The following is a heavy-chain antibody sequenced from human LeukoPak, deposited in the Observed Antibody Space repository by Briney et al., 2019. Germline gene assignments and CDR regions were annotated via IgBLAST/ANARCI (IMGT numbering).Heavy chain of an antibody. CDR3: ARDQGDYYGPGSHGVGMDV. D-gene: IGHD3-10*01. CDR1: AGSISSYY. Sequence: SQTLSLTCTLSAGSISSYYWSWVRQPPGNGLEWIGYIYYMVSTNYNPSLKSRVPISVDTSKKQFSLKLSSVTAADTAVYYCARDQGDYYGPGSHGVGMDVWGQGTTVTVSS. V-gene: IGHV4-59*01. J-gene: IGHJ6*02. CDR2: IYYMVST.